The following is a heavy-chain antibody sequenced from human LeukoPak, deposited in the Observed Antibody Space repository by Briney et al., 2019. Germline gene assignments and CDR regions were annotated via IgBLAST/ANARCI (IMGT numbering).Heavy chain of an antibody. CDR3: ARELRGIAAADAFDI. V-gene: IGHV3-48*04. CDR2: ISSSSSTI. J-gene: IGHJ3*02. CDR1: GFTFSSYS. D-gene: IGHD6-13*01. Sequence: PGGSLRLSCAASGFTFSSYSMNWVRQAPGKGLEWVSYISSSSSTIYYADSVKGRFTISRDNAKNSLYLQMNSLRAEDTAVYYCARELRGIAAADAFDIWGQGTMVTVSS.